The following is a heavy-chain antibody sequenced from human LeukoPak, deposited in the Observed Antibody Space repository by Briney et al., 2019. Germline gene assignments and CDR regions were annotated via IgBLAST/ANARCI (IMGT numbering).Heavy chain of an antibody. CDR2: ISYDGSNK. Sequence: GSLRLSCAASGFTFSSYGMHWVRQAPGKGLEWVAIISYDGSNKYYADSVKGRFTISRDNSKNTLYLQMNSLRAEDTAVYYCARDSDSWYFDYWGQGTLSPSPQ. J-gene: IGHJ4*02. V-gene: IGHV3-30*19. CDR1: GFTFSSYG. CDR3: ARDSDSWYFDY. D-gene: IGHD6-13*01.